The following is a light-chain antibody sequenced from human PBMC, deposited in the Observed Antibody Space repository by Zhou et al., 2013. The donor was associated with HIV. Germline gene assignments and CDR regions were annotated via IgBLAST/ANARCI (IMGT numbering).Light chain of an antibody. J-gene: IGKJ1*01. CDR3: QQYHSYWT. CDR1: QDINTW. Sequence: DIQMTQSPSSVTASVGDRVTITCRASQDINTWLAWYQQQPGKAPKLLIYKASNLESGVPSRFSGSGSGTEFTLTITSLQPDDFATYYCQQYHSYWTFGQGTKVEIK. V-gene: IGKV1-5*03. CDR2: KAS.